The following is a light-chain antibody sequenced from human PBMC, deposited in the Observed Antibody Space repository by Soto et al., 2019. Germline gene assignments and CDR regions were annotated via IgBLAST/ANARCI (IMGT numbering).Light chain of an antibody. J-gene: IGKJ4*01. V-gene: IGKV1-12*01. CDR1: QGLVNW. CDR2: AAS. CDR3: QQTSSFPLT. Sequence: DLQVTQSPSSVSASVGDRVTITCRTSQGLVNWLAWYQQKPGKAPKLLIYAASNSQSGVPSRFSGSGSGTDFTLTISSLQPEDFATYYCQQTSSFPLTFGGGTKVEIK.